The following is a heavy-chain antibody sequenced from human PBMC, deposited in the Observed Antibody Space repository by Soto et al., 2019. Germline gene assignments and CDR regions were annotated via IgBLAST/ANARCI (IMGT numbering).Heavy chain of an antibody. D-gene: IGHD3-10*01. CDR1: GFSFSRYA. Sequence: VRLVESGGASVKPGGSLRLSCAASGFSFSRYAMSWVRQAPGKGLEWISYISMSGTTMFYADSVRGRFTISRDNAQKSLFLEMNSLRDDDTATYFCARDAIGDATNWFDPWGQGTLVTVSS. CDR2: ISMSGTTM. V-gene: IGHV3-48*02. J-gene: IGHJ5*02. CDR3: ARDAIGDATNWFDP.